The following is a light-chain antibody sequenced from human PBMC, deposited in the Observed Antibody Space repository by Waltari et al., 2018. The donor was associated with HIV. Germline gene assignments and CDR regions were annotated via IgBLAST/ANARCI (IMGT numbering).Light chain of an antibody. V-gene: IGKV2-30*01. J-gene: IGKJ3*01. CDR2: KVS. CDR1: EDLVDSNGNSY. Sequence: DIVMTQAPLSLPVTLGQPASISCRSSEDLVDSNGNSYLNWFLLRPGQSPRRLFFKVSNRDSGVPERFSASGSGTEFTLKIRSVEAEDVGIYFCMQDTHWPITFGPGTTLDI. CDR3: MQDTHWPIT.